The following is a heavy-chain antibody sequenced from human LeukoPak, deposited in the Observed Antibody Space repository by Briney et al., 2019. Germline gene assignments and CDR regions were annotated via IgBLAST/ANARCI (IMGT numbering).Heavy chain of an antibody. J-gene: IGHJ4*02. Sequence: GGSLRLSCAASGFTFSSYGMNWVRQAPGKGLEWVSHISSSSSTIYYADSVKGRFTISRDNSKNTLYLQMNSLRAEDTAVYYCARGPSGYHNTGGQGTLVTVSS. V-gene: IGHV3-48*01. CDR3: ARGPSGYHNT. CDR2: ISSSSSTI. CDR1: GFTFSSYG. D-gene: IGHD5-12*01.